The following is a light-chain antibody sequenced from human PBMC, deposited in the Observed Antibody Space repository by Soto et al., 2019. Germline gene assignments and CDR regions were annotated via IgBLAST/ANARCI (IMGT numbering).Light chain of an antibody. V-gene: IGKV3-20*01. Sequence: EIVLTQSPGTLSSSPGERATLSCSASQSVSSSYLAWYQQKPGQAPRLLIYGASSRATGIPDRFSGSGSGTDFTLTISRLEPEDFAVYYFQQYGSSGYTFGQGTKLEIK. CDR3: QQYGSSGYT. J-gene: IGKJ2*01. CDR1: QSVSSSY. CDR2: GAS.